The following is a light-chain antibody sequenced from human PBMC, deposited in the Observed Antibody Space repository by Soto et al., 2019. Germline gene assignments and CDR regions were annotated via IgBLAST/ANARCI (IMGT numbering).Light chain of an antibody. V-gene: IGLV2-14*01. Sequence: QSLLTQPASLSGSPGPSMTISCTGASSGVGDYKYVSWLQQHPGKAPKLMIYEVSNRPSGVSNRLSGSKSGNTASLTSTGLQAEDEADYHGSSYTSRSTRVLGGETKLTVL. J-gene: IGLJ3*02. CDR3: SSYTSRSTRV. CDR2: EVS. CDR1: SSGVGDYKY.